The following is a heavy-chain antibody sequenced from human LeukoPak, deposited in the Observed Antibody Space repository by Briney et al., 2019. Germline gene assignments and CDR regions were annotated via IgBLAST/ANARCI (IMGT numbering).Heavy chain of an antibody. D-gene: IGHD6-13*01. J-gene: IGHJ4*02. CDR3: ARYMEQLGFTAPYY. CDR2: MSSSSSYA. CDR1: GFSFSDYY. Sequence: PGGSLSLSCAASGFSFSDYYMSWIRQAPGKGLEWVSYMSSSSSYAKYADSLKGRFTISRDNAKNSLYLQMNSLRAEDTAVYYCARYMEQLGFTAPYYWGQGTLVTVSS. V-gene: IGHV3-11*03.